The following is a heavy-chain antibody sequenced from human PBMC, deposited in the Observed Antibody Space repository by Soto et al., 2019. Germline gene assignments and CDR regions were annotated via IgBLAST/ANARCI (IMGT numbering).Heavy chain of an antibody. Sequence: QVQLQESGPGLVKPSETLSLTCTVSGGSMSSYYWSWIRQPPGKGLEWIGYIYYSGSTNYNPSLKSRVTISGDTSRNQFSLKLSSVTAADTALYYCAISTTAMVPRFDYWGQGTLVIVSS. CDR1: GGSMSSYY. V-gene: IGHV4-59*08. CDR3: AISTTAMVPRFDY. D-gene: IGHD5-18*01. CDR2: IYYSGST. J-gene: IGHJ4*02.